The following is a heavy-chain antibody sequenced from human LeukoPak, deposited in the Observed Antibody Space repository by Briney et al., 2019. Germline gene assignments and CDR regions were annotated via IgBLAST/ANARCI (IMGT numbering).Heavy chain of an antibody. V-gene: IGHV4-34*01. Sequence: SETLSLTCAVSGGSFSGYYWSWIRQPPGKGLEWIGEINHSGSTNYNPSLKSRVTISVDTSKNQFSLKLSSVTAADTAVYYCARGEQVGDGYNNDYCGQGTLVTVSS. D-gene: IGHD5-24*01. CDR2: INHSGST. CDR1: GGSFSGYY. CDR3: ARGEQVGDGYNNDY. J-gene: IGHJ4*02.